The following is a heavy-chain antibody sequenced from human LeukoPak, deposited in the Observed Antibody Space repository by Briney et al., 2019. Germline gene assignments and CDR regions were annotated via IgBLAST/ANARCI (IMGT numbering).Heavy chain of an antibody. Sequence: RPSETLSLTCTVSGDSMRGFYWSWIRQPAGKGLGWIGRMSASGSTNYNPSLKSRVTMSVDTSKNQFSLKLSSVTAADTAVYYCARDSDSYYDILTASYYYGMDVWGQGTTFTVSS. D-gene: IGHD3-9*01. V-gene: IGHV4-4*07. CDR1: GDSMRGFY. CDR2: MSASGST. CDR3: ARDSDSYYDILTASYYYGMDV. J-gene: IGHJ6*02.